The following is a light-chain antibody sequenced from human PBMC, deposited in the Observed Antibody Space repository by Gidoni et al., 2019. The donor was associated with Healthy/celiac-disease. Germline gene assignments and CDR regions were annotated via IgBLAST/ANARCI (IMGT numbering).Light chain of an antibody. CDR2: AAS. J-gene: IGKJ1*01. Sequence: DSQMTQSPSSLSASVGDRVTITCRASQSISSYLNWYQQKPGKAPKLRIYAASSLQSGVPSRFSGSGSGTDFTLTISSLQPEDFATYYCQQSYSTPRTFGQGTQVEIK. V-gene: IGKV1-39*01. CDR3: QQSYSTPRT. CDR1: QSISSY.